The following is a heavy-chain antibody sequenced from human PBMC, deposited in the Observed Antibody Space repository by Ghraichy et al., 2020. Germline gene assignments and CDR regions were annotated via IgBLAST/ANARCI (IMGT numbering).Heavy chain of an antibody. V-gene: IGHV3-23*01. CDR2: ISGSGGST. J-gene: IGHJ4*02. CDR3: AKIGTARPLGIMWY. Sequence: LSLTCAASGFTFSSYAMSWVRQAPGKGLEWVSAISGSGGSTYYADSVKGRFTISRDNSKNTLYLQMNSLRAEDTAVYYCAKIGTARPLGIMWYWGQGTLVTVSS. CDR1: GFTFSSYA. D-gene: IGHD3-16*01.